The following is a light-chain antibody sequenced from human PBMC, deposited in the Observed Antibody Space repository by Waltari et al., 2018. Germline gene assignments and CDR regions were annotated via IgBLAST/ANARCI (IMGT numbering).Light chain of an antibody. J-gene: IGLJ2*01. Sequence: SYEVTQPPSVSVSPGQTDRLTCSGDSLSKQFVYWYQQKSGQAPVLVIFKDTERASGIPERFSGSTSGTIVTLTINGVQAQDATDYYCQTADLGGDVVFGGGTKLTVL. V-gene: IGLV3-25*03. CDR2: KDT. CDR3: QTADLGGDVV. CDR1: SLSKQF.